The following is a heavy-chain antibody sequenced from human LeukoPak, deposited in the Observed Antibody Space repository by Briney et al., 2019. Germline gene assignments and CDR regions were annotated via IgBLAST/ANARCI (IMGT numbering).Heavy chain of an antibody. CDR1: GFTFSSYS. D-gene: IGHD4-11*01. CDR2: ISSSSSYI. J-gene: IGHJ4*02. Sequence: GGSLRLSCAASGFTFSSYSMNWGRQAPGKGLEWVSSISSSSSYIYYADSVKGRFTISRDNAKNSLYLQMNSLRAEDTAVYYCARDYGNAGGLFDYWGQGTLVTASS. V-gene: IGHV3-21*01. CDR3: ARDYGNAGGLFDY.